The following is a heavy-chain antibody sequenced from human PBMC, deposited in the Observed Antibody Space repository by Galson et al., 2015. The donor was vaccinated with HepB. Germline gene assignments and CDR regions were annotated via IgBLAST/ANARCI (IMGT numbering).Heavy chain of an antibody. Sequence: PALVKPTQTLALTCTFSGFSHSTSGVGVGWIRQPPGKALEWLALIYWDDDKRYSPPLKSRLTITKDTSKNQVVLTMTKMDPVDTATYYCAHRTYSSSWYYFDYWGQGTLVTVSS. D-gene: IGHD6-13*01. J-gene: IGHJ4*02. CDR2: IYWDDDK. V-gene: IGHV2-5*02. CDR3: AHRTYSSSWYYFDY. CDR1: GFSHSTSGVG.